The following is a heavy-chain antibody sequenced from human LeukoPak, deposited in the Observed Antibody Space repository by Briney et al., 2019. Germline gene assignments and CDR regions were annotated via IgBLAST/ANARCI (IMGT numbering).Heavy chain of an antibody. V-gene: IGHV3-23*01. CDR2: ISGSGGST. CDR1: GFTFSSYA. Sequence: PGGSLRLSCAASGFTFSSYAMSWVRQAPGKGLEWVSAISGSGGSTYYADSVKGRFTISRDNSKNTLYLQMNSLRAEDTAVYYCAKLGVYRRGGSYDFNDYWGQGTLVTVSS. CDR3: AKLGVYRRGGSYDFNDY. D-gene: IGHD1-26*01. J-gene: IGHJ4*02.